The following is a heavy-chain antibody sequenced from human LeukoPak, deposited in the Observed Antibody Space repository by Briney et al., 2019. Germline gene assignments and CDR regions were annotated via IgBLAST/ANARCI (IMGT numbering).Heavy chain of an antibody. V-gene: IGHV3-23*01. CDR2: ISGSGGST. D-gene: IGHD1-26*01. CDR1: GLTFSSYA. CDR3: TRDASGEGTFDI. Sequence: GGSLRLSCAASGLTFSSYAMSWVRQAPGKGLEWVSGISGSGGSTYYADSVNGRFTISRDNSRNTLNLQMNSLRAEDTAVYYCTRDASGEGTFDIWGQGTMVTVSS. J-gene: IGHJ3*02.